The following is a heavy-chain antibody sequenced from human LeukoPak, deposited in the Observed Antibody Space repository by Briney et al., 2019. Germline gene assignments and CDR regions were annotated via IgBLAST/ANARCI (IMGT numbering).Heavy chain of an antibody. CDR2: INPNSGGT. D-gene: IGHD3-10*01. J-gene: IGHJ4*02. V-gene: IGHV1-2*02. Sequence: ASVKVSCKASGYTFTGYYMHWVRQAPGQGLEWMGWINPNSGGTNYAQKFQGRVTMTRDTSISTAYMELSRLRSDDTAVYYCARGGVVLWFGDPFDYWGQGTLVTVSS. CDR1: GYTFTGYY. CDR3: ARGGVVLWFGDPFDY.